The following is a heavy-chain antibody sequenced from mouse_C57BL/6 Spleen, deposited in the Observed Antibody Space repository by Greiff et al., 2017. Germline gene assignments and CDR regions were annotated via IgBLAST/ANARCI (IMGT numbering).Heavy chain of an antibody. CDR3: ARSKGLTTVVATDY. CDR2: IDPSDSET. Sequence: QVQLQQPGAELVRPGSSVKLSCKASGYTFTSYWMHWVKQRPIQGLEWIGNIDPSDSETHYNQKFKDKATLTVDKSSSTAYMQLSSLTSEDSAVXYCARSKGLTTVVATDYWGQGTTLTVSS. D-gene: IGHD1-1*01. V-gene: IGHV1-52*01. CDR1: GYTFTSYW. J-gene: IGHJ2*01.